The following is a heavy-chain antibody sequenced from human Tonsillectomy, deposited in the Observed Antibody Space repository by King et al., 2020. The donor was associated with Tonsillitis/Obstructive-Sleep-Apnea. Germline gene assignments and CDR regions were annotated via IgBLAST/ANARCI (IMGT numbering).Heavy chain of an antibody. CDR3: AREALDAFEI. J-gene: IGHJ3*02. CDR1: GGSISSYY. V-gene: IGHV4-59*01. Sequence: QLQESGPGLVKPSETLSLTCTVSGGSISSYYWNWIRQPPGKGLEWIGYIYSSGSTKYNPSLKSRVTISVDTSKNQFSLKLSSVTAADTAVYYCAREALDAFEIWGQGTMVTVSS. CDR2: IYSSGST.